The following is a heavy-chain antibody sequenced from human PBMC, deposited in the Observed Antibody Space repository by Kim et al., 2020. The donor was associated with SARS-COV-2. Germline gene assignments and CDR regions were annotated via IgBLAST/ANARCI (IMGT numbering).Heavy chain of an antibody. J-gene: IGHJ4*02. D-gene: IGHD3-9*01. CDR3: ARDAHYDILTGYYNGGDY. CDR2: INAGNGNT. CDR1: GYTFTSYA. V-gene: IGHV1-3*01. Sequence: ASVKVSCKASGYTFTSYAMHWVRQAPGQRLEWMGWINAGNGNTKYSQKFQGRVTITRDTSASTAYMELSSLRSEDTAVYYCARDAHYDILTGYYNGGDYWGQGTLVTVSS.